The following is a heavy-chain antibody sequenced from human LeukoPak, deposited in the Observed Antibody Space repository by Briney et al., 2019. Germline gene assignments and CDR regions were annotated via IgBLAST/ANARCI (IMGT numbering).Heavy chain of an antibody. CDR3: ARTNLGSGWRFDY. CDR1: EFAFSDFY. CDR2: ISSSSSHT. D-gene: IGHD6-19*01. Sequence: SGGSLRLSCGASEFAFSDFYMTWIRQAPGKGLEWVSYISSSSSHTNYADSVKGRFTISRDNAKNSLYLQMNSLRAEVTAVYYCARTNLGSGWRFDYWGQGTLVTVSS. J-gene: IGHJ4*02. V-gene: IGHV3-11*06.